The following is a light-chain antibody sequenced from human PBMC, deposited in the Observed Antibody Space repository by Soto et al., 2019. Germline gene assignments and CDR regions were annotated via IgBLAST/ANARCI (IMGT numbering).Light chain of an antibody. J-gene: IGLJ1*01. V-gene: IGLV2-14*01. CDR3: SSSTSSSTS. CDR1: SIDVGGYNY. Sequence: QSALTQPASVSGSPGQSITISCTGTSIDVGGYNYVSWYQQHPGEAPKLMIYDVSNRPSGVSNRFSGSKSGNTASLTISGLQAEDVADYYCSSSTSSSTSFGTGTKVTV. CDR2: DVS.